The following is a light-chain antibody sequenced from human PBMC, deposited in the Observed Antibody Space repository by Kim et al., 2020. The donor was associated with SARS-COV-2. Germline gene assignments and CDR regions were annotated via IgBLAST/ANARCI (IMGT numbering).Light chain of an antibody. J-gene: IGKJ1*01. CDR3: QQYSNYPPWT. CDR1: HSISNL. V-gene: IGKV1-5*01. CDR2: DAS. Sequence: DIQMTQSPSTLSASVGDRVTITCRASHSISNLLAWYQQKPGKAPTLLIYDASSLQGGVPSRFSGSGSGTEFTLTISSLQPDDFATYYCQQYSNYPPWTFGQGAKVDIK.